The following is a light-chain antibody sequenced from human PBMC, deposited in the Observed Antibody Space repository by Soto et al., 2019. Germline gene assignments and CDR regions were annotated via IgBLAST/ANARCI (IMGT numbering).Light chain of an antibody. J-gene: IGLJ1*01. CDR1: SSDVGSYDY. CDR3: ISYAGSSNV. V-gene: IGLV2-8*01. CDR2: EVS. Sequence: QSVLTQPPSAFGSPGQSVTISCTGTSSDVGSYDYVSWYQQHPGKAPKLMIYEVSKRPSGVPDRFSGSKSGNTASLTVSGLQAEDEADYYCISYAGSSNVFGTGTKLTVL.